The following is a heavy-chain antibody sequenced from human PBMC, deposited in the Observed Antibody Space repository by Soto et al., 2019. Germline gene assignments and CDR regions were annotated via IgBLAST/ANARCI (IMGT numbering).Heavy chain of an antibody. CDR1: GGSIDSSNYY. CDR3: ARHFVAVVIKGWGY. J-gene: IGHJ4*02. Sequence: QLQLQESGPGLVKPSETLSLTCTVSGGSIDSSNYYWDWIRQPPGKGLEWIGTIYYNGNAYYNPSLKSRFTMSVDTSKNQFSLKLISVTAADTAVYYCARHFVAVVIKGWGYWGQGTLVTVSS. D-gene: IGHD3-22*01. V-gene: IGHV4-39*01. CDR2: IYYNGNA.